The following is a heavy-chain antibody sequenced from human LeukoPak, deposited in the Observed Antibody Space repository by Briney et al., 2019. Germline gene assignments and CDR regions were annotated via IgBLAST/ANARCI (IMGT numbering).Heavy chain of an antibody. Sequence: SVKVSCKASGGTFSSYAISWVRQAPGQGLEWMGGIIPIFGTANYAQKFQGRVTMTEDTSTDTAYMELSSLRSEDTAVYYCATENFDYWGQGTLVTVSS. CDR2: IIPIFGTA. J-gene: IGHJ4*02. CDR3: ATENFDY. V-gene: IGHV1-69*06. CDR1: GGTFSSYA.